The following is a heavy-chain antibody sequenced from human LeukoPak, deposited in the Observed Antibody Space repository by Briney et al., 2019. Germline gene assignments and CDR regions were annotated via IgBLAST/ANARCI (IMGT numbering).Heavy chain of an antibody. D-gene: IGHD6-25*01. Sequence: PGGSLRLSCAASGFTFSSYGMHWVRQAPGKGLEWVANLKQDGSQTNYVDSVKGRFTISRDNAKKSLYLQMNSLRGEDTAVYYCARDRSGKGTWYFDLWGRGTLVTVSS. J-gene: IGHJ2*01. V-gene: IGHV3-7*01. CDR2: LKQDGSQT. CDR1: GFTFSSYG. CDR3: ARDRSGKGTWYFDL.